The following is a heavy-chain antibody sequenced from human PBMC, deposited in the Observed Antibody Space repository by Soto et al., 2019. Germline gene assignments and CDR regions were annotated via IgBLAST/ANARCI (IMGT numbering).Heavy chain of an antibody. D-gene: IGHD2-2*01. Sequence: PGESLKISCKASGYDFTSYWIGWVRQKPVKGLEWMAMIYPGDSDTRDSPSFQGQVTISADKSTSTAYLQWSNLKASDTAMYYCARRRSSTAFDIWGQGTMVTVSS. CDR1: GYDFTSYW. V-gene: IGHV5-51*01. CDR2: IYPGDSDT. J-gene: IGHJ3*02. CDR3: ARRRSSTAFDI.